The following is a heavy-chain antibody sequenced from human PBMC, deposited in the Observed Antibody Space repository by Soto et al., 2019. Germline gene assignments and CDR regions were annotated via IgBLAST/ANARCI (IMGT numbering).Heavy chain of an antibody. CDR3: ARRPSREWYGYYIKRGRPSSDY. D-gene: IGHD4-17*01. CDR1: GYTFTSYY. V-gene: IGHV1-46*03. J-gene: IGHJ4*02. Sequence: ASVKVSCKASGYTFTSYYMHWVRQAPGQGLGWMGIINPSGGSTSYAQKFQGRVTMTRDTSTSTVYMELSSLRSEDTAVYYCARRPSREWYGYYIKRGRPSSDYWGQGTLVTVSS. CDR2: INPSGGST.